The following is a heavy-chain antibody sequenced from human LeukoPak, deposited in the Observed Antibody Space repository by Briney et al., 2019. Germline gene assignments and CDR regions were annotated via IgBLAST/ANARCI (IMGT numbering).Heavy chain of an antibody. CDR1: GYTFTGYY. CDR3: ARDISINYGGNSYWFDP. D-gene: IGHD2-21*02. Sequence: ASVKVSCKASGYTFTGYYMHWVRQAPGQGLEWMGWINPNSGGTNYAQKFQGRVTMTRDTSISTAYMELSRVRSDDTAVYYCARDISINYGGNSYWFDPWGQGTLVTVSS. V-gene: IGHV1-2*02. CDR2: INPNSGGT. J-gene: IGHJ5*02.